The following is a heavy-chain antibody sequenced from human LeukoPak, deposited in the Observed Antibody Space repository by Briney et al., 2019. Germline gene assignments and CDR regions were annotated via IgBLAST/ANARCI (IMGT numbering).Heavy chain of an antibody. Sequence: GGSLRLSCSASGFTFSSYAMHWVRQAPGKGLEYVSAISSNGGSTYYADSVKGRFTISRDNSKNTLYLQMNSLRAEDTAVYYCAKAIVGPWWYFDYWGQGTLVTVSS. CDR1: GFTFSSYA. CDR3: AKAIVGPWWYFDY. D-gene: IGHD1-26*01. CDR2: ISSNGGST. V-gene: IGHV3-64*04. J-gene: IGHJ4*02.